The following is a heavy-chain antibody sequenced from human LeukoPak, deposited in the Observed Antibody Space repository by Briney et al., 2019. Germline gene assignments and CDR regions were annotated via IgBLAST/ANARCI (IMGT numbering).Heavy chain of an antibody. V-gene: IGHV3-74*03. D-gene: IGHD3-16*01. CDR2: INSDGNTA. J-gene: IGHJ5*02. CDR1: GFIFSSYW. Sequence: GGSLRLSCAGSGFIFSSYWMHWVRQAPGKGLVWVSRINSDGNTATYADSVKGRFTISRDNGKNTLYLQMNSLRADDTAVYYCASKRGATHVHGWFDPWGQGTLVTVSS. CDR3: ASKRGATHVHGWFDP.